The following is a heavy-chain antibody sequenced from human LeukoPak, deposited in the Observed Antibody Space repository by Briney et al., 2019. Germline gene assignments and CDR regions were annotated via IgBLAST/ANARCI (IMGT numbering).Heavy chain of an antibody. J-gene: IGHJ4*02. CDR2: ISYDGSNK. CDR3: AKDLRSSGYVDY. Sequence: GGSLRLSCAASGFTFSSYGMHWVRQAPGKGLEWVAVISYDGSNKYYADSVKGRFTISRVNSKNTLYLQMNSLRAEDTAVYYCAKDLRSSGYVDYWGQGTLVTVSS. D-gene: IGHD6-19*01. CDR1: GFTFSSYG. V-gene: IGHV3-30*18.